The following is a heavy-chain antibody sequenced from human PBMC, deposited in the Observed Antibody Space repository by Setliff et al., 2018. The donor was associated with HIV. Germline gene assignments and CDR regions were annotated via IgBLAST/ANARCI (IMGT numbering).Heavy chain of an antibody. J-gene: IGHJ4*02. D-gene: IGHD2-21*02. Sequence: GESLTISCVVSGVTFSIYSMAWVRQAPGKGLEWLSYIGSDVSIIFYGDSVKGRFTVSRDNAKNSLYLHMNNLRAEDTAVYYCASAGGGNSGTRWFDYWGQGALVTVSS. V-gene: IGHV3-48*01. CDR3: ASAGGGNSGTRWFDY. CDR2: IGSDVSII. CDR1: GVTFSIYS.